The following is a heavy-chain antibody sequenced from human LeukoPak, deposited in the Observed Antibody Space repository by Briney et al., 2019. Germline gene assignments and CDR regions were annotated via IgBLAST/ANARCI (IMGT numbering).Heavy chain of an antibody. CDR3: AKDRSKEYGDSRYGMDV. J-gene: IGHJ6*02. CDR2: IWYDGSNK. D-gene: IGHD4-17*01. V-gene: IGHV3-30*02. CDR1: GFTFSSYG. Sequence: PGGSLRLSCAASGFTFSSYGMHWVRQAPGKGLEWVAVIWYDGSNKYYADSVKGRFTISRDNSKNTLYLQMNSLRAEDTAVYYCAKDRSKEYGDSRYGMDVWGQGTTVTVSS.